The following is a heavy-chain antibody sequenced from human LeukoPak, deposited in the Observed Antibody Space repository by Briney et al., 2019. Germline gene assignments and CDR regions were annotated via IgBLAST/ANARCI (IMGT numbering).Heavy chain of an antibody. D-gene: IGHD6-13*01. J-gene: IGHJ4*02. CDR1: GFTFSSYS. Sequence: GGSLRLSCAASGFTFSSYSMNWVRQAPGKGLEWVSSISSSSSYIYYADSVKGRFTISRDNAKNSLYLQMNSLRAEDTAVYYCARVLGIAAAGNDYWGQGTLVTVSP. CDR2: ISSSSSYI. CDR3: ARVLGIAAAGNDY. V-gene: IGHV3-21*01.